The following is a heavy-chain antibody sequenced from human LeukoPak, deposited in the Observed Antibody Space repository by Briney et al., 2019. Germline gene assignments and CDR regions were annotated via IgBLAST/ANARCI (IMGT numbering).Heavy chain of an antibody. D-gene: IGHD3-22*01. CDR1: GGSFSGYH. CDR3: AREDRGVVVITTLDAFDI. Sequence: SETLSPTCAVYGGSFSGYHWSWIRQPPGKGLEWIGEINHSGSTNYNPSLKSRVTISVDTSKNQFSLKLSSVTAADTAVYYCAREDRGVVVITTLDAFDIWGQGTMVTVSS. V-gene: IGHV4-34*01. J-gene: IGHJ3*02. CDR2: INHSGST.